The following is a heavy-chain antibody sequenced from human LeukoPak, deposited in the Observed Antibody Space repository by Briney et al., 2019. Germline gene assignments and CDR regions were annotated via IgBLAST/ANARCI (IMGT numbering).Heavy chain of an antibody. CDR3: TRDENRVVPTFRFVH. CDR2: INEDGSGT. D-gene: IGHD2-21*01. Sequence: GGSLRLSCAASGFTFSRYYMSWVRQTPGKGLEWLAHINEDGSGTYYVDAVKGRFTISRDNAKNSLYLQMRSLRVEDTAVYYCTRDENRVVPTFRFVHWGQGTLVTVSS. J-gene: IGHJ4*02. CDR1: GFTFSRYY. V-gene: IGHV3-7*01.